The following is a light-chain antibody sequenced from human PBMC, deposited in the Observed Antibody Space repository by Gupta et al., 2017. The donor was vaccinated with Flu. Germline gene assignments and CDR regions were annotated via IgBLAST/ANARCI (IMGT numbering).Light chain of an antibody. CDR3: QQYDKYPRT. CDR1: QNIKRW. J-gene: IGKJ4*02. Sequence: DIELTQSPPTLSAAVGDRVTITCRASQNIKRWLAWYQQKPGNAPSLLIYKPSNLEAGVPSRFNGGGSGTEFVLSIADLQPHDVATYYCQQYDKYPRTFGDGTAVEIK. CDR2: KPS. V-gene: IGKV1-5*03.